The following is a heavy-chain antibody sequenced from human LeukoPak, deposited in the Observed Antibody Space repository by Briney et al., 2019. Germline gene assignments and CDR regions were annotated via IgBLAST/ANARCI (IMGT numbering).Heavy chain of an antibody. CDR1: GFTFSNYG. J-gene: IGHJ4*02. D-gene: IGHD4-17*01. V-gene: IGHV3-30*03. Sequence: GGSLRLSCEASGFTFSNYGMHWVRQAPGKGLEWVAVISYDGSNKYYADSVKGRFTISRDNSKNTLYLQMNSLRAEDTAVYYCVRIYGDYDYWGQGTLVTVSS. CDR3: VRIYGDYDY. CDR2: ISYDGSNK.